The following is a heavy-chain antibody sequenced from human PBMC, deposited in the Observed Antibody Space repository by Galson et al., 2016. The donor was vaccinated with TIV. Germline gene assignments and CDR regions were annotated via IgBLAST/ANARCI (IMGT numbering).Heavy chain of an antibody. CDR1: GASIGSFY. J-gene: IGHJ4*02. CDR3: TRDYYDRTTSYYYIHDF. D-gene: IGHD3-22*01. CDR2: LHMTGDTRTT. V-gene: IGHV4-4*07. Sequence: ETLSLTCTVSGASIGSFYWNWIRQPAGKGLEWIGRLHMTGDTRTTDYNPSLKSRIALSVDTSKNLFFLNRTSVAAADTAVYYCTRDYYDRTTSYYYIHDFWGQGTMVTVSS.